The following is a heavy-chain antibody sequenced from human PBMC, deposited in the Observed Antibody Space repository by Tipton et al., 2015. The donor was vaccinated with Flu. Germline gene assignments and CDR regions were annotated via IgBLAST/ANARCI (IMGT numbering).Heavy chain of an antibody. CDR1: GGSISSYY. CDR3: ARGRYCSSTSCYWFDP. CDR2: IYYSGST. V-gene: IGHV4-59*08. J-gene: IGHJ5*02. D-gene: IGHD2-2*01. Sequence: TLSLTCTVSGGSISSYYWSWIRQPPGKGLEWIGYIYYSGSTNYNPSLKSRVTISVDTSKNQFSQKLSSVTAADTAVYYCARGRYCSSTSCYWFDPGGQGPLVTVSS.